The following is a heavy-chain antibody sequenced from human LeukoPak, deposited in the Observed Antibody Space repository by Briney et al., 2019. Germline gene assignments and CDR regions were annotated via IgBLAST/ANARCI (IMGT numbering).Heavy chain of an antibody. D-gene: IGHD3-10*01. J-gene: IGHJ4*02. CDR2: ISYDGSNK. CDR1: GFTFSSYG. V-gene: IGHV3-30*18. Sequence: GGSLRLSCAASGFTFSSYGMHWVRQAPGKGLEWVAVISYDGSNKYYADSVKGRFTISRDNSKNTLYLQMNSLRAEDTAVYYCAKEDPKLGSSFDYWGQGTLVTVSS. CDR3: AKEDPKLGSSFDY.